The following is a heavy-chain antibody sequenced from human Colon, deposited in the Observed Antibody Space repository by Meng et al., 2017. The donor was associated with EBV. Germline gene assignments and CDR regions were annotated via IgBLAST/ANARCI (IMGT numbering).Heavy chain of an antibody. D-gene: IGHD2-8*02. CDR1: GGSLRGAY. Sequence: QVQLQQWGAGLFQPSETLSLTCAVNGGSLRGAYWNWIRQPPGKGLEWIGEIIHGGSPSYNPSLKSRVTMSIDTSKNQLSLMLSSVTAADTAVYYCARRPTGIDYWGQGTLVTVSS. CDR3: ARRPTGIDY. J-gene: IGHJ4*02. CDR2: IIHGGSP. V-gene: IGHV4-34*12.